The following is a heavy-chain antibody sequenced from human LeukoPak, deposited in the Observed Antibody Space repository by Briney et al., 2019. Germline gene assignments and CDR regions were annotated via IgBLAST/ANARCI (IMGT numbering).Heavy chain of an antibody. V-gene: IGHV4-34*01. J-gene: IGHJ5*02. CDR2: MNESGTT. CDR3: ARGKAPDYCSSASCYIYNWFDP. D-gene: IGHD2-2*02. Sequence: SEILSLTCAVYGGSFGGYYWSWIRQPPGKGLECSGEMNESGTTNYNPSLKSRVTISVDTSKTQFSLKLASVTAADTAVYYCARGKAPDYCSSASCYIYNWFDPWGQGTLVTVSS. CDR1: GGSFGGYY.